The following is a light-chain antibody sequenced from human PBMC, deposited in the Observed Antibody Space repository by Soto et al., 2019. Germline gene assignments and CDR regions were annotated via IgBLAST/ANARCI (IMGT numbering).Light chain of an antibody. CDR1: QSISPW. CDR3: QQYATYWT. Sequence: DIQLTQSPSTLSASVGDRVTITCRASQSISPWLAWYQQIPGEAPKLLIYKASSLESWVPSRFSCSGSGTEFTLTIISLQPDDGATYYCQQYATYWTFGQGTKVDIK. CDR2: KAS. V-gene: IGKV1-5*03. J-gene: IGKJ1*01.